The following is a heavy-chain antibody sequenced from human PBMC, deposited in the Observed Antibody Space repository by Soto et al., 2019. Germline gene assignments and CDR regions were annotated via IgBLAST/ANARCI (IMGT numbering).Heavy chain of an antibody. CDR1: GYTFTGYY. CDR3: SYGDSPGPIDH. Sequence: ASVKVSCKASGYTFTGYYIYWLRQAPGQGLEWMGWINPNNGDTNYAQKFQGRVTMTRDSSISTAYLELSRLRSDDTAIYYCSYGDSPGPIDHWGQGTLVTVSS. V-gene: IGHV1-2*02. CDR2: INPNNGDT. D-gene: IGHD4-17*01. J-gene: IGHJ4*02.